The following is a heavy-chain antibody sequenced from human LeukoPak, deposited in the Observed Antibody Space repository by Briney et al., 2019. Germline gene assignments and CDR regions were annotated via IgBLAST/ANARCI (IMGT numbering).Heavy chain of an antibody. D-gene: IGHD1-26*01. V-gene: IGHV4-31*03. J-gene: IGHJ4*02. CDR3: ARGLGRGVDY. CDR2: IYHSGST. CDR1: GGSISSGGYY. Sequence: SETLSLTCTVSGGSISSGGYYWSWISQHPGKGLEWIGYIYHSGSTYYNPSLKSRVTISVDTSKNQFSLKLSSVTAADTAVYYCARGLGRGVDYWGQGTLVTVSS.